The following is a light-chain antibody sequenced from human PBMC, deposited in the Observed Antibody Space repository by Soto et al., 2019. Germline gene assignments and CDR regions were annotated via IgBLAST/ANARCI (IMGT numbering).Light chain of an antibody. Sequence: QSALTQPASVSASPGQSISISCTGTTNDVGAFDYVSWYQQHPGKPPKLIIYEIFNRPSGVSHRFSGSKSGNSASLTISGLQAEDEADYYCSSYITNNAHVFGGGTKVTVL. CDR2: EIF. V-gene: IGLV2-14*01. CDR3: SSYITNNAHV. J-gene: IGLJ2*01. CDR1: TNDVGAFDY.